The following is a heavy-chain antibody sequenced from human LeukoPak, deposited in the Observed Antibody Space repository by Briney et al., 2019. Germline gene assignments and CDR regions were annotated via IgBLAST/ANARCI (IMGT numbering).Heavy chain of an antibody. CDR2: ISYDGSNK. D-gene: IGHD6-6*01. V-gene: IGHV3-30-3*01. CDR3: ARDPGYSSSSFFDY. J-gene: IGHJ4*02. CDR1: GFTFSSYA. Sequence: PGRSLRLSCAASGFTFSSYAMHWVRQAPGKGLEWVAVISYDGSNKYYADSVKGRFTISRDNSKSTLYLQMNSLRAEDTAVYYWARDPGYSSSSFFDYWGQGTLVTVSS.